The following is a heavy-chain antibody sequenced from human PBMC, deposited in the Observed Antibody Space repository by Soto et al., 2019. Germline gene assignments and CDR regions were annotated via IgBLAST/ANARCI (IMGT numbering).Heavy chain of an antibody. CDR2: INHSGSA. D-gene: IGHD3-16*01. Sequence: SETLSLTCAVYGGSFSGYYWSWIRQPPGKGLEWIGEINHSGSANYNPSLKSRVTISVDTSKNQFSLKLSSVTAADTAVYYCARGRSNGRFDYWGQGTLVTVSS. CDR3: ARGRSNGRFDY. J-gene: IGHJ4*02. CDR1: GGSFSGYY. V-gene: IGHV4-34*01.